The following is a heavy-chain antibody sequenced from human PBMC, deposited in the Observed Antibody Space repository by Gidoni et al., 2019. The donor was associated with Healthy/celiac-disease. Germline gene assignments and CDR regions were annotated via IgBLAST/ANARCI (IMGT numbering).Heavy chain of an antibody. J-gene: IGHJ6*02. V-gene: IGHV3-30*18. D-gene: IGHD2-15*01. CDR1: GFTFSSYG. CDR2: ISYDGSNK. CDR3: AKVLIRAVVAEYYYYYYGMDV. Sequence: QVQLVESGGGVVQPGRSLRLSCAASGFTFSSYGMHWVRQAPGKGLEWVAVISYDGSNKYYADSVKGRFTISRDNSKNTLYLQMNSLRAEDTAVYYCAKVLIRAVVAEYYYYYYGMDVWGQGTTVTVSS.